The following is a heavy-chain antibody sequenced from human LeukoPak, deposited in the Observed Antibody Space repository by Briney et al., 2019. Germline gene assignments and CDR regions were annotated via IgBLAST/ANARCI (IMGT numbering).Heavy chain of an antibody. D-gene: IGHD2-2*01. CDR3: ARSTAQHYYYGMDL. V-gene: IGHV4-59*01. CDR2: IYYGGST. J-gene: IGHJ6*02. CDR1: GCSISSYY. Sequence: SETLSLTCTVSGCSISSYYWGWIRQPPGKGLEWIVYIYYGGSTNYNPSLRSGVTISVDTSKTQCSWKLSSVTAAKTAVYYGARSTAQHYYYGMDLWGQGTTVTVSS.